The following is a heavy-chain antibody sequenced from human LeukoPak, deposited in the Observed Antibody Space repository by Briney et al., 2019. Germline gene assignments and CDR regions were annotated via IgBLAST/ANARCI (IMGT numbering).Heavy chain of an antibody. CDR1: GGSISSGSYY. V-gene: IGHV4-61*02. D-gene: IGHD3-9*01. Sequence: YPSETPSLTCTVSGGSISSGSYYWSWIRQPAGNGLEWIGRIYTSGSTNYNPSLKSRVTISVDTSKNQFSLKLSSVTAADTAVYYCARGYFDWSGDYWGPGTLVTVSS. J-gene: IGHJ4*02. CDR2: IYTSGST. CDR3: ARGYFDWSGDY.